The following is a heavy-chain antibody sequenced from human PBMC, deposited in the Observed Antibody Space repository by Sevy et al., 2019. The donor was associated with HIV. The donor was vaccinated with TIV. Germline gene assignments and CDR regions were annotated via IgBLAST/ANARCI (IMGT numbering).Heavy chain of an antibody. V-gene: IGHV4-61*02. Sequence: SETLSRTCTISGGSISTVDYYCTWIRQPAGKGLEWIGRISASGTTTHNPSLESRVTMSVDTSQNQFSLKLTSVTAADTAMYYCVKEHFDWLLPSYYFDLWGRGTLVTVSS. D-gene: IGHD3-9*01. CDR3: VKEHFDWLLPSYYFDL. CDR2: ISASGTT. J-gene: IGHJ2*01. CDR1: GGSISTVDYY.